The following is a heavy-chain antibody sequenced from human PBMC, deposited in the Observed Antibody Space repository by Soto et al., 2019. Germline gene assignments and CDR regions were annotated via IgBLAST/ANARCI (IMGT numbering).Heavy chain of an antibody. CDR3: ARDPNPLPRYCSGGSCYPLGYYGMDV. CDR2: IYYIGNT. Sequence: SETLSLTCIVSNGSISSRSSYWGWIRQTPGKGLVWIGSIYYIGNTYYNPSLKSRVTISIDTSKTQFSLKMNSVTAADTAVYYCARDPNPLPRYCSGGSCYPLGYYGMDVWGQGTTVTVSS. V-gene: IGHV4-39*02. D-gene: IGHD2-15*01. CDR1: NGSISSRSSY. J-gene: IGHJ6*02.